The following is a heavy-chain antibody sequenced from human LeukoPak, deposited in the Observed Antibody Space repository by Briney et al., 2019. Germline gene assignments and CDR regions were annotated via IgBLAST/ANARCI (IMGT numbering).Heavy chain of an antibody. V-gene: IGHV4-30-2*01. CDR2: IYHSGST. J-gene: IGHJ4*02. CDR1: GGSISSGGYS. D-gene: IGHD4-17*01. Sequence: PSETLSLTCAVSGGSISSGGYSWSWIRQPPGKGLEWIGYIYHSGSTYYNPSLKSRVTISVDRSKNQFPLKLSSVTAADTAVYYCARAVNGRGDYGTYFDYWGQGTLVTVSS. CDR3: ARAVNGRGDYGTYFDY.